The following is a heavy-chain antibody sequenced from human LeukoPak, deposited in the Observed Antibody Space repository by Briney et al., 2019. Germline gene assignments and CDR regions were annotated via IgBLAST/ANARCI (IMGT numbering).Heavy chain of an antibody. CDR1: GFTFNNYE. CDR3: ARDLPQIEY. V-gene: IGHV3-20*04. CDR2: INWNGGST. D-gene: IGHD3-22*01. J-gene: IGHJ4*02. Sequence: GGSLRLSCAASGFTFNNYEMNWVRQAPGKGLEWVSGINWNGGSTGYADSVKGRFTISRDNAKNSLYLQMNSLRAEDTALYYCARDLPQIEYWGQGTLVTVSS.